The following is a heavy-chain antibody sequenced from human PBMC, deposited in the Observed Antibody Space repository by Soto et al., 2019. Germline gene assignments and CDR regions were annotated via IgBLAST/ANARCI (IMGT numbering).Heavy chain of an antibody. CDR1: GFTFSDYY. J-gene: IGHJ4*02. CDR2: IYSRSSYT. D-gene: IGHD1-26*01. CDR3: AGAPSGHLDY. Sequence: QVQLVESGGGLVKPGGSLRLSCAASGFTFSDYYMSWIRQAPGKGLEWVSYIYSRSSYTNYADSVKGRVTISRDNAKHALYLQMNSVRAEDTGVYYCAGAPSGHLDYWGQGTLVTVSS. V-gene: IGHV3-11*05.